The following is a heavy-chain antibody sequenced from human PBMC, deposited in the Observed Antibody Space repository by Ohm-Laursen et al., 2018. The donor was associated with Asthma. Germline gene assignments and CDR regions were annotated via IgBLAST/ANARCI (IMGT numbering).Heavy chain of an antibody. V-gene: IGHV1-8*01. CDR1: GYTFTSYD. CDR2: MNPNSGNT. J-gene: IGHJ6*02. D-gene: IGHD2-2*01. Sequence: ASVKVSCKASGYTFTSYDINWVRQATGQGLEWMGWMNPNSGNTGYAQKFQGRVTMTRNTSISTAYMELSSLRSEDTAVYYCVCTSCYADYYYGMDVWGQGTTVTVSS. CDR3: VCTSCYADYYYGMDV.